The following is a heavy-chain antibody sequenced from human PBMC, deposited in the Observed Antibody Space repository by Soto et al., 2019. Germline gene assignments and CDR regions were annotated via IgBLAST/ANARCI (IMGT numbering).Heavy chain of an antibody. CDR1: GYTFTSYG. V-gene: IGHV1-18*04. Sequence: ASVKVSCQPSGYTFTSYGIRWVRQAPGQGLEWMGWISAYNDNTNYAQKLQGRVTITTDTSTSTAYMELRSLRSDDTAVYYCASRSQSGTLFYYFDYWGQGTLVTVSS. D-gene: IGHD1-1*01. J-gene: IGHJ4*02. CDR2: ISAYNDNT. CDR3: ASRSQSGTLFYYFDY.